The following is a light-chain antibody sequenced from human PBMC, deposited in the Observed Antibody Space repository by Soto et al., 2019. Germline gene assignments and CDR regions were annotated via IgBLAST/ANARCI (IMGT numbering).Light chain of an antibody. J-gene: IGKJ1*01. CDR2: TAS. V-gene: IGKV1-5*03. CDR3: QQYDLYSA. Sequence: DTQMTQSPSTLSASIGDRVTITCRASQNIKSHLAWYQQKPGKAPKLLIYTASTSQSGVPSRVSGSGSGTVFTLTIRLLPHDDSATYCRQQYDLYSAFGQGTKVEIK. CDR1: QNIKSH.